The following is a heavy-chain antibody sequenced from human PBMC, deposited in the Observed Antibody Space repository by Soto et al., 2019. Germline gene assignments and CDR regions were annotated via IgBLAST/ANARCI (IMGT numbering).Heavy chain of an antibody. Sequence: SVKVSCKASGGTFSSYAISWVRQAPGQGLEWMGGIIPIFGTANYAQKFQGRVTMTRDTSTSTVYMELSSLRSEDTAVYYCARDLGYCSSTSCYPNYGMDVWGQGTTVTVSS. J-gene: IGHJ6*02. D-gene: IGHD2-2*01. CDR3: ARDLGYCSSTSCYPNYGMDV. CDR2: IIPIFGTA. V-gene: IGHV1-69*05. CDR1: GGTFSSYA.